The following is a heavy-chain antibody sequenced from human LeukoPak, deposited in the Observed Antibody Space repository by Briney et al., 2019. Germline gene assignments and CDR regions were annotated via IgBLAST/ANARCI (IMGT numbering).Heavy chain of an antibody. J-gene: IGHJ4*02. CDR2: IYYSGST. CDR3: ATMHSSAWYSY. Sequence: SETLSLTCTVSGGSLSSGSYYWSWIRQPPGKGLEWIGYIYYSGSTNYKSSLKSRVTISVDTSKNQFSLKLSSVTAADTSVYYCATMHSSAWYSYWGQGTLVTVSS. D-gene: IGHD6-19*01. V-gene: IGHV4-61*01. CDR1: GGSLSSGSYY.